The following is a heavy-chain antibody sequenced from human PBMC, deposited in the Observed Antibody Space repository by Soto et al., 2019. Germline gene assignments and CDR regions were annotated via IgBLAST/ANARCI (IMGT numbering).Heavy chain of an antibody. CDR2: VSPDSGNA. CDR3: EVTTGY. CDR1: GYTFTDYD. Sequence: QVQVVQSRAEVKKPGASVEVSCKTSGYTFTDYDINWIRQAPGQGLEWMGWVSPDSGNAGYAPQFQGRVSMTSDTSISTVYMELSSLRAEDTAVYFCEVTTGYWGQGTMVTVSS. V-gene: IGHV1-8*01. J-gene: IGHJ4*02. D-gene: IGHD2-21*02.